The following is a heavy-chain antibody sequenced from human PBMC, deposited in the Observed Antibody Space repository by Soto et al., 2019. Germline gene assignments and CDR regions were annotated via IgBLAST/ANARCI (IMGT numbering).Heavy chain of an antibody. J-gene: IGHJ6*02. CDR2: ISVSSDNT. V-gene: IGHV3-23*01. CDR3: TRWDGYADV. Sequence: QLSESGGGLVQPGGSLRLSCVGTGYICITDATTWFRQAPGKGLEWISGISVSSDNTFYLDSVRGRFTISRDNSKNTLYLQMKSLRDEDTAVYYCTRWDGYADVWGQGTTVIVS. CDR1: GYICITDA. D-gene: IGHD1-26*01.